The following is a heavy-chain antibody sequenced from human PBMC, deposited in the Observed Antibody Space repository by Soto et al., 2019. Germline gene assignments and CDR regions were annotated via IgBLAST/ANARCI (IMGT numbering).Heavy chain of an antibody. Sequence: EVQLLESGGGLVQPGGSLRLSCAASGFTFSNYAMSWVRQAPGKGLEWVSAISGRGDGTYYGDSVKGRFTISRDNSKNTVYLQLNSMRAEDTAVYYCAKQFCLSNTCPTTVRRAPIDCWGQGALVTVSS. J-gene: IGHJ4*02. V-gene: IGHV3-23*01. CDR3: AKQFCLSNTCPTTVRRAPIDC. D-gene: IGHD2-2*01. CDR2: ISGRGDGT. CDR1: GFTFSNYA.